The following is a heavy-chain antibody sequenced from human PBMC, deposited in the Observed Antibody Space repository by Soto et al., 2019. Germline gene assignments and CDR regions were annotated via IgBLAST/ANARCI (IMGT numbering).Heavy chain of an antibody. CDR1: GVTFSGSA. J-gene: IGHJ4*02. Sequence: EVHLVESGGVLVQPGGSLKLSCAAAGVTFSGSAMHWFRQSSGKGLEWVGRIRSKANRYATAYAAAVTGRFTISRDDSKNTASLQMNSLKAEATAVYYCTRPPGTTYFWGQGTLVTVSS. CDR3: TRPPGTTYF. D-gene: IGHD1-1*01. V-gene: IGHV3-73*02. CDR2: IRSKANRYAT.